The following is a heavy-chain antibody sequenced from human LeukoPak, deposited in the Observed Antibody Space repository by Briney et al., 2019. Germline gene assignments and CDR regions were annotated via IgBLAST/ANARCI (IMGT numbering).Heavy chain of an antibody. CDR1: GFTVSTNY. Sequence: GGPLRLSCAPSGFTVSTNYMSWVRQAPGKGREWVSLVYSGGTTYHADSVKGRFTISRDDSKNTVYLQMNSLRAEDTAVYYCARDSSGPHSYDYWGQGTLVTVSS. D-gene: IGHD6-19*01. V-gene: IGHV3-66*01. CDR2: VYSGGTT. J-gene: IGHJ4*02. CDR3: ARDSSGPHSYDY.